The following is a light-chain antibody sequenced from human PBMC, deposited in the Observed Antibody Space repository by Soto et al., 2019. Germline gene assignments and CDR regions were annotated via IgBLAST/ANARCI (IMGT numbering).Light chain of an antibody. CDR2: STS. CDR1: QSIDTY. Sequence: IPMTQSPSSLSASVGDRVTITCRASQSIDTYLNWYQQRPGKAPNLLIYSTSTLQSGVPSRFSGSGSGTDFTLTISSLQPEDVATYYCQQTYRTPTFGQGTKV. CDR3: QQTYRTPT. V-gene: IGKV1-39*01. J-gene: IGKJ1*01.